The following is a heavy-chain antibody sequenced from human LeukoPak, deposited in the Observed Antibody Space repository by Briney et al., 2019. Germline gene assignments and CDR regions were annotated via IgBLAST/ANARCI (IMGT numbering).Heavy chain of an antibody. CDR3: ARAIRAGYSSSWYFDL. CDR1: GGSISSGGYY. V-gene: IGHV4-30-4*08. CDR2: IYYSGST. D-gene: IGHD6-13*01. Sequence: SETLSLTCTVSGGSISSGGYYWSWIRQHPGKGLEWIGYIYYSGSTYDNPSLKSRVTISEDTSQNQFSLKLSSVTAADTAVYYCARAIRAGYSSSWYFDLWGRGTLVTVSS. J-gene: IGHJ2*01.